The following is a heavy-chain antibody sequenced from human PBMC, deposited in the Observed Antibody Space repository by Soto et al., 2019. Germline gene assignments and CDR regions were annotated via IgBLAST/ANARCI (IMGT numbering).Heavy chain of an antibody. CDR1: GGSISSGDYY. Sequence: TLSLTCTVSGGSISSGDYYWSWIRQPPGKGLEWIGYIYYSGSTYYNPSLKSRVTISVDTSKNQFSLKLSSVTAADTAVYYCARARFGVDIYYYYYYGMDVWGQGTTVTVSS. J-gene: IGHJ6*02. V-gene: IGHV4-30-4*01. CDR3: ARARFGVDIYYYYYYGMDV. CDR2: IYYSGST. D-gene: IGHD3-3*01.